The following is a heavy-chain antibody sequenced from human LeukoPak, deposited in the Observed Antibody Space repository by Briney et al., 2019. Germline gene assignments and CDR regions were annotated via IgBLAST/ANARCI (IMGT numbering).Heavy chain of an antibody. D-gene: IGHD6-19*01. CDR1: GYSISSSSYY. J-gene: IGHJ4*02. V-gene: IGHV4-39*07. CDR2: IYYSGST. CDR3: ARDRTVAGTLEEKDY. Sequence: PSETLSLTCTVSGYSISSSSYYWGWIRQPPGKGLEWIGSIYYSGSTYYNPSLKSRVTISVDTSKNQFSLKLSSVTAADTAVYYCARDRTVAGTLEEKDYWGQGTLVTVSS.